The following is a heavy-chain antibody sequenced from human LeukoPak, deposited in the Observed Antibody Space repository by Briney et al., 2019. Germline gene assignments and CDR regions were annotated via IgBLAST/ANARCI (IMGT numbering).Heavy chain of an antibody. V-gene: IGHV1-2*06. CDR2: INPNSGGT. D-gene: IGHD1-26*01. CDR3: ARPLVGATIFDY. Sequence: ASVKVSCKASGYTFAGYYMHWVRQAPGQGLEWMGRINPNSGGTNYAQKFQGRVTMTRDTSISTAYMELSRLRSDDTAVYYCARPLVGATIFDYWGQGTLVTVSS. J-gene: IGHJ4*02. CDR1: GYTFAGYY.